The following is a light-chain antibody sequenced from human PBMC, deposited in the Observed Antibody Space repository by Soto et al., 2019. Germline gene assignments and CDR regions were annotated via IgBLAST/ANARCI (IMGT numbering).Light chain of an antibody. J-gene: IGKJ4*01. Sequence: EIVLTQSPGTLSLSPGERATLSGRARQSVSSTYLTWYQQKPGQAPPLLIYDASSRATGIPDRFSGSGAWTDFTLTISRLEPEDFAVYYCQQYGTSPPFTFGGGTKVDIK. V-gene: IGKV3-20*01. CDR3: QQYGTSPPFT. CDR1: QSVSSTY. CDR2: DAS.